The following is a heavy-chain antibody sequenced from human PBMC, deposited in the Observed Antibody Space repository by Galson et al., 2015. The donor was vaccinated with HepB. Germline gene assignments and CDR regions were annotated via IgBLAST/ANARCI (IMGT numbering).Heavy chain of an antibody. CDR3: ARDGGMITDWWGHGMDV. Sequence: SVKVSCKASGGTFSSYAISWVRQAPGQGLEWMGGIIPIFGTANYAQKFQGRVTITADKSTSTAYMELSSLRSEDTAVYYCARDGGMITDWWGHGMDVWGQGTTVTVSS. V-gene: IGHV1-69*06. CDR1: GGTFSSYA. J-gene: IGHJ6*02. D-gene: IGHD3-16*01. CDR2: IIPIFGTA.